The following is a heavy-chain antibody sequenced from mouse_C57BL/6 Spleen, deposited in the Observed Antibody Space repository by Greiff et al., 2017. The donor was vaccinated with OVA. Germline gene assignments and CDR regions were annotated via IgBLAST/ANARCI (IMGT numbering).Heavy chain of an antibody. CDR1: GYAFSSSW. Sequence: VQLVESGPELVKPGASVKISCKASGYAFSSSWMNWVKQRPGKGLEWIGRIYPGDGDTNYNGKFKGKATLTADKSSSTAYMQLSSLTSEDSAVYFCARGPHYDYDVKDYWGQGTTLTVSS. CDR2: IYPGDGDT. CDR3: ARGPHYDYDVKDY. V-gene: IGHV1-82*01. D-gene: IGHD2-4*01. J-gene: IGHJ2*01.